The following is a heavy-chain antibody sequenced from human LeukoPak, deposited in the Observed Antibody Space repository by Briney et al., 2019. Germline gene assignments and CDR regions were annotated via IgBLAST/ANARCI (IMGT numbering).Heavy chain of an antibody. CDR2: ISGSGGST. Sequence: GGSLRLSCAASGFTFSSYAMSWVRQAPGKGLEWVSAISGSGGSTCYADSVKGRFTISRDNSKNALYLQMNSLRAEDTAVYYCAKGHIVVVPAASRYNCLFDYWGQGTLVTVSS. J-gene: IGHJ4*02. V-gene: IGHV3-23*01. CDR1: GFTFSSYA. D-gene: IGHD2-2*01. CDR3: AKGHIVVVPAASRYNCLFDY.